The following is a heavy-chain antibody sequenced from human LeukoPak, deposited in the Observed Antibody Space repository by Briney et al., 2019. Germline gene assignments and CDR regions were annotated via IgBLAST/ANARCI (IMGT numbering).Heavy chain of an antibody. CDR2: IKYDGSGK. CDR3: VRDFTWTTGDEI. J-gene: IGHJ4*02. V-gene: IGHV3-7*01. D-gene: IGHD7-27*01. CDR1: GFTFSSHW. Sequence: GGSLRLSCAASGFTFSSHWMSWVRQGPGKGLEWVANIKYDGSGKYYMDSVKGRFTVSRDNAKNSLYLQLSSLSAEDTAVYYCVRDFTWTTGDEIWGQGTLVTVSS.